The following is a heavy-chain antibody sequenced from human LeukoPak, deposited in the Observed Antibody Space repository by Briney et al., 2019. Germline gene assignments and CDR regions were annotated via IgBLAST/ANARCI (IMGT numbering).Heavy chain of an antibody. D-gene: IGHD4-17*01. Sequence: SETLSLTCTVSGGSISNYYWSWIRQPPGKGLEWIGYIYYSGSTNYNPSPKSRVTISVDTSKNQFSLKLSSVTAADTAVYYCARVSPYGDYSYYYYYYMDVWGKGTTVTISS. V-gene: IGHV4-59*01. CDR2: IYYSGST. CDR3: ARVSPYGDYSYYYYYYMDV. CDR1: GGSISNYY. J-gene: IGHJ6*03.